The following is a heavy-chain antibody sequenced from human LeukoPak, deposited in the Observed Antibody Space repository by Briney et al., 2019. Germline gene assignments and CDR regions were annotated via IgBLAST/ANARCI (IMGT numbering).Heavy chain of an antibody. Sequence: SETLSLTCTVSGGSISSYYWSWVRQPPGKGLEWIGYMYYSGCTNYNPSLKSRVTISVDTSKNQFSLKLSSVTAADTAVYYCAREGTAGTNLNWFDPWGQGTLVTVSS. J-gene: IGHJ5*02. CDR1: GGSISSYY. CDR3: AREGTAGTNLNWFDP. D-gene: IGHD1-1*01. V-gene: IGHV4-59*01. CDR2: MYYSGCT.